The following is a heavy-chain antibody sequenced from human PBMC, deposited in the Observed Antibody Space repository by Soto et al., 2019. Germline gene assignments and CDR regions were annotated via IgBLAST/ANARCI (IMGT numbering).Heavy chain of an antibody. V-gene: IGHV3-23*01. CDR3: AKDRDYIGY. J-gene: IGHJ4*02. CDR2: IRGSAGTP. CDR1: GFTFSNYA. Sequence: EVQLLESGGGLVQPGGSLRLSCAASGFTFSNYAMNWVRQAPGKGLEWVASIRGSAGTPYYADSVRGRFTISRDNSKNTLPLQMNSLRVEDTAVYYCAKDRDYIGYWGQGALVTVSS.